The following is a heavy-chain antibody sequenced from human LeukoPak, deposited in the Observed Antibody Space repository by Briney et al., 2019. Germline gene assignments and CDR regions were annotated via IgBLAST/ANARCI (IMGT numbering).Heavy chain of an antibody. V-gene: IGHV3-23*01. Sequence: PGGSLRLSCAASGFTFRNYGMSWVRQAPGKGLEWVSGISGSGGSTYYADFVKGRFTISRDNSKNTLYLQMNSLRAEDTAVYYCAKWSSRGDSSGYYYADYWGQGTLVTVSS. CDR1: GFTFRNYG. CDR2: ISGSGGST. D-gene: IGHD3-22*01. CDR3: AKWSSRGDSSGYYYADY. J-gene: IGHJ4*02.